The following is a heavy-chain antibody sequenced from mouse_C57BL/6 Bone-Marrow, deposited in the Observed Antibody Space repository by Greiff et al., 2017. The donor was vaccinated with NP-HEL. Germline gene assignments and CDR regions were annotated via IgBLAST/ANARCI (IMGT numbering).Heavy chain of an antibody. CDR1: GYTFTSYW. CDR2: INPSSGYT. CDR3: AKQYSNYAGVDY. J-gene: IGHJ2*01. Sequence: VKLVESGAELAKPGASVKLSCKASGYTFTSYWMHWVKQRLGQGLEWIGYINPSSGYTKYNQKFKDKATLTADKSSSTAYMQLSSLTYEDSAVYYCAKQYSNYAGVDYWGQGTTLTVSS. D-gene: IGHD2-5*01. V-gene: IGHV1-7*01.